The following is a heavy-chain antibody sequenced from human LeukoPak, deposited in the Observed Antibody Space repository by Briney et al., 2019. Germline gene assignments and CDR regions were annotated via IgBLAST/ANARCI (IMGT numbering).Heavy chain of an antibody. V-gene: IGHV1-46*01. D-gene: IGHD5-12*01. CDR2: INPSGGST. J-gene: IGHJ4*02. CDR1: GYTFTSYY. CDR3: ARDLARGYPVYYFDY. Sequence: ASVKVSCKASGYTFTSYYMHWVRQAPGQGLEWMGIINPSGGSTSYAQKLQGRVTMTRDTSTSTVYMELSSLRSEDTAVYYCARDLARGYPVYYFDYWGQGTLVTVSS.